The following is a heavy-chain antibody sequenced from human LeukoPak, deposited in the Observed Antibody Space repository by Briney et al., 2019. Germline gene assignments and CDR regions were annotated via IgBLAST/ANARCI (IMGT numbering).Heavy chain of an antibody. V-gene: IGHV1-18*01. CDR2: ISAYNGNT. Sequence: ASVKVSCKASGYTFTCYGISWVRQAPGQGLEWMGWISAYNGNTNYAQKLQGRVTMTTDTSTSTAYMELRSLRSDDTAVYYCARGEYQLPNYYYYMDVWGKGTTVTVSS. CDR3: ARGEYQLPNYYYYMDV. D-gene: IGHD2-2*01. J-gene: IGHJ6*03. CDR1: GYTFTCYG.